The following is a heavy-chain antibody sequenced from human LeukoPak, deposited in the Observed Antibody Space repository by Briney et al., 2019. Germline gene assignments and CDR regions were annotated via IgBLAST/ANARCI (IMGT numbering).Heavy chain of an antibody. J-gene: IGHJ4*02. Sequence: PGGSLRLSCAASGFIFSDYYMSWMRQAPGKGLEWLSYIDGSSSRTNYADSVKGRFTISRDNVKNSLYLQMNSLRAADTAVYYCARVGYSNRWYLDCWGQGTLVTVSS. D-gene: IGHD6-13*01. CDR2: IDGSSSRT. V-gene: IGHV3-11*06. CDR3: ARVGYSNRWYLDC. CDR1: GFIFSDYY.